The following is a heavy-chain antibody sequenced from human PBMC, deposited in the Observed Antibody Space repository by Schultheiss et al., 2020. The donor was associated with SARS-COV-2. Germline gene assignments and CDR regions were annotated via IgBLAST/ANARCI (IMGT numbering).Heavy chain of an antibody. D-gene: IGHD3-22*01. Sequence: SETLSLTCAVSGYSISSGYYWGWIRQPPGKGLEWIGSIYYSGSTYYNPSLKSRVTISVDTSKNQFSLKLSSVTAADTAVYYCARDNYYDSSGIWGYWGQGTLVTVSS. CDR1: GYSISSGYY. J-gene: IGHJ4*02. CDR3: ARDNYYDSSGIWGY. CDR2: IYYSGST. V-gene: IGHV4-38-2*02.